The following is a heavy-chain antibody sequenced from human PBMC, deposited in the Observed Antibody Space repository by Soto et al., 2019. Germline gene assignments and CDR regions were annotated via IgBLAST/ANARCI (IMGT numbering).Heavy chain of an antibody. D-gene: IGHD2-15*01. J-gene: IGHJ4*02. CDR3: AAAKLLLPWLFDY. Sequence: GGSLRLSCAAAGFTVSSNYMSWVRKAPGKGLEWVSVIYSGGSTYYADSVKGRFVISRDDSKNTLFLQMNSLRAEDTAVYYCAAAKLLLPWLFDYWGQGTLVTVSS. V-gene: IGHV3-66*01. CDR1: GFTVSSNY. CDR2: IYSGGST.